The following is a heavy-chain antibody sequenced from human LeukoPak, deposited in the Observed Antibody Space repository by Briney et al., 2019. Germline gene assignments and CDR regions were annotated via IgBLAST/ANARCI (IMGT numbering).Heavy chain of an antibody. CDR3: ARYLGASQASYYFDY. D-gene: IGHD3-10*01. Sequence: SETLSLTCAVYGGSFSGYYWSWIRQPPGKGLEWIGEINHSGSTNYNPSLKSRVTISVDTSKNQFSLKLSSVTAADTAVYYCARYLGASQASYYFDYWGQGTLVTVSS. CDR1: GGSFSGYY. J-gene: IGHJ4*02. CDR2: INHSGST. V-gene: IGHV4-34*01.